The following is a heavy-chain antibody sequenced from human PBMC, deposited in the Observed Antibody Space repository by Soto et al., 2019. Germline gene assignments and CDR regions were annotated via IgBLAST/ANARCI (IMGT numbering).Heavy chain of an antibody. V-gene: IGHV3-72*01. Sequence: EVQLVESGGGLVQPGGSLRLSCAVSGFTLSNYYMDWVRQAPGKGLEWVGRTRNKASGYSTEYAASVKGRFTTSRDESKNSLFLQMNSLKTEDTAVYYCARSGSDYFDYWGQGTLVTVSS. D-gene: IGHD3-3*01. CDR2: TRNKASGYST. CDR3: ARSGSDYFDY. CDR1: GFTLSNYY. J-gene: IGHJ4*02.